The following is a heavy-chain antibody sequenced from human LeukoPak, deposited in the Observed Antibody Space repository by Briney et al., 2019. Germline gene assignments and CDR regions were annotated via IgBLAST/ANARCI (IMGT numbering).Heavy chain of an antibody. CDR2: ISGSGGST. V-gene: IGHV3-23*01. Sequence: GGSLRLSCAASGFTFSSYAMSWVRQAPGKGLEWVSAISGSGGSTYYADSVKGRFTISRDNSKNTLYLQMNSLRAEDTAVYYCARDLKECFDWLLCWGQGTLVTVSS. CDR3: ARDLKECFDWLLC. D-gene: IGHD3-9*01. J-gene: IGHJ4*02. CDR1: GFTFSSYA.